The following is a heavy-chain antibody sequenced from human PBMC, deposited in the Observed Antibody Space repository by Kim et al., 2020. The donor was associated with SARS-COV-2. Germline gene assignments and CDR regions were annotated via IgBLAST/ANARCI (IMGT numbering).Heavy chain of an antibody. Sequence: SETLSLTCAVYGGSFSGYYWSWIRQPPEKGLEWIGEINDSGSSNYNPSLKSRVTISVDTSKNQFSLKLSSVTAADTAVYYCARGAAGIVVLVAAQLNWFDPWGQGTLVTVSS. J-gene: IGHJ5*02. CDR2: INDSGSS. CDR3: ARGAAGIVVLVAAQLNWFDP. V-gene: IGHV4-34*01. CDR1: GGSFSGYY. D-gene: IGHD2-15*01.